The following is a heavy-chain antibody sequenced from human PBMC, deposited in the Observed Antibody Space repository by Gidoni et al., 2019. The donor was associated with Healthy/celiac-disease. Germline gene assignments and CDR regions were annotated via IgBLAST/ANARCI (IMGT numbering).Heavy chain of an antibody. CDR1: GFTFSRYS. CDR3: ARDRYYYDSSGYYGWS. D-gene: IGHD3-22*01. J-gene: IGHJ4*02. Sequence: EVQLVESGGGLVQPGGSLRLSCAASGFTFSRYSMNWVRQAPVKGLEWVSYISSSSSTIYYADSVKGRFTISRDNAKNSLYLQMNSLRDEDTAVYYCARDRYYYDSSGYYGWSWGQGTLVTVSS. CDR2: ISSSSSTI. V-gene: IGHV3-48*02.